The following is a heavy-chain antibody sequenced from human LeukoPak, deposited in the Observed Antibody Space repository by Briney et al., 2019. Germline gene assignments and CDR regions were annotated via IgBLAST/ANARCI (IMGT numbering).Heavy chain of an antibody. V-gene: IGHV4-59*01. Sequence: SETLSLTCTVSGGSISRYYWSWIRQPPGKGLEWIGYIYYSGSTNYNPSLKSRVTISVDTSKNQFSLKLSSVTAADTAVYYCARTGGYSYGYFDYWGQGTLVTVSS. CDR1: GGSISRYY. CDR3: ARTGGYSYGYFDY. D-gene: IGHD5-18*01. J-gene: IGHJ4*02. CDR2: IYYSGST.